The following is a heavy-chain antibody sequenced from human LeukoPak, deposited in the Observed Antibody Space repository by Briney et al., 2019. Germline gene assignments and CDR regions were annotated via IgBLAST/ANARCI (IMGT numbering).Heavy chain of an antibody. CDR1: GFTFSSYA. D-gene: IGHD6-13*01. Sequence: SGGSLRLSCAASGFTFSSYAMSWVRQAPGKGLEWVSGINGNGDSTHYADSVKGRFTISRDSSKNTLYLQIRSLRAEDTAVYYCAFYSSSWFEGWSGDAFDIWGQGTMVTVSS. CDR3: AFYSSSWFEGWSGDAFDI. CDR2: INGNGDST. J-gene: IGHJ3*02. V-gene: IGHV3-23*01.